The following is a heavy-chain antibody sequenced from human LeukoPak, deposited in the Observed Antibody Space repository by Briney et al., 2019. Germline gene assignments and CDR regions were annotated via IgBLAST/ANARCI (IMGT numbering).Heavy chain of an antibody. J-gene: IGHJ6*02. CDR1: GGSISSGDYY. Sequence: SETLSLTCTVSGGSISSGDYYWSWIRQPPGKGLEWIGYIYYSGSTYYNPSLKSRVTISVDTSKNQFSLKLSSVTAADTAVYYCARGGTIFGVVIPSYYYGMDVWGQGTTVTVSS. CDR2: IYYSGST. V-gene: IGHV4-30-4*01. CDR3: ARGGTIFGVVIPSYYYGMDV. D-gene: IGHD3-3*01.